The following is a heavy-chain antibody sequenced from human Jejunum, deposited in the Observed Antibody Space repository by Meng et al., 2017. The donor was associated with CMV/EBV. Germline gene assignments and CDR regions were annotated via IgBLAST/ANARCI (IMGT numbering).Heavy chain of an antibody. CDR2: IYYSGST. V-gene: IGHV4-61*01. Sequence: SGSYYWTWIRQPPGKGLEWIGYIYYSGSTNYNPSLKRRVTVSLDTSKNQFSLKMNSVTAADTAVYYCARAGRDCSSTSCSNWYFDLWGRGTLVTVSS. CDR1: SGSYY. D-gene: IGHD2-2*01. J-gene: IGHJ2*01. CDR3: ARAGRDCSSTSCSNWYFDL.